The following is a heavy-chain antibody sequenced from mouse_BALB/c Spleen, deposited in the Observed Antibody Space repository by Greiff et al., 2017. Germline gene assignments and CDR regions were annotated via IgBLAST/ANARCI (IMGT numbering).Heavy chain of an antibody. CDR1: GFTFSSYA. V-gene: IGHV5-9-4*01. CDR2: ISSGGSYT. D-gene: IGHD2-10*02. CDR3: AREGTYGNYAMDY. Sequence: DVKLVESGGGLVKPGGSLKLSCAASGFTFSSYAMSWVRQSPEKRLEWVAEISSGGSYTYYPDTVTGRFTISRDNAKNTLYLEMSSLRSEDTAMYYCAREGTYGNYAMDYWGQGTSVTVSS. J-gene: IGHJ4*01.